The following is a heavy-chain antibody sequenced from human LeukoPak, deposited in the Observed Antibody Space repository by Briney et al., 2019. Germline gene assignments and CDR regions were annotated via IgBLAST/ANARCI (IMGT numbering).Heavy chain of an antibody. J-gene: IGHJ6*03. CDR2: IIPIFGTA. V-gene: IGHV1-69*13. D-gene: IGHD3-10*01. Sequence: RASVKVSCKASGYTFTGYYMHWVRQAPGQGLGWMGGIIPIFGTANYAQKFQGRVTITADESTSTAYMELSSLRSEDTAVYYCARSRFGELLTPYLREYYMDVWGKGTTVTISS. CDR1: GYTFTGYY. CDR3: ARSRFGELLTPYLREYYMDV.